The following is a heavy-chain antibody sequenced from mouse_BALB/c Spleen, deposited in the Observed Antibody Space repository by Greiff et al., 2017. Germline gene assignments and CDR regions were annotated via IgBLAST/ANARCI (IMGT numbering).Heavy chain of an antibody. J-gene: IGHJ2*01. Sequence: QVQLQQSGAELVRPGTSVKVSCKASGYAFTNYLIEWVKQRPGQGLEWIGVINPGSGGTNYNEKFKGKATLTADKSSSTAYMQLSSLTSDDSAVYFCARDGYDYWGQGTTLTVSS. D-gene: IGHD1-2*01. CDR2: INPGSGGT. CDR3: ARDGYDY. CDR1: GYAFTNYL. V-gene: IGHV1-54*01.